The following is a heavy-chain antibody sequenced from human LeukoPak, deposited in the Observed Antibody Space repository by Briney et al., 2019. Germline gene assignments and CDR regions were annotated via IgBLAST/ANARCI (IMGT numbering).Heavy chain of an antibody. CDR1: GGSISSYY. V-gene: IGHV4-4*07. J-gene: IGHJ4*02. Sequence: SETLSLTCTVSGGSISSYYWSWIRQPAGKGLEWIGRTYTSGSINYNPSLKSRVTMSVDTSKNQFSLKLSSVTAADTAVYYCARGLHWSGYFTFDYWGQGTLVTVSS. CDR3: ARGLHWSGYFTFDY. CDR2: TYTSGSI. D-gene: IGHD3-3*01.